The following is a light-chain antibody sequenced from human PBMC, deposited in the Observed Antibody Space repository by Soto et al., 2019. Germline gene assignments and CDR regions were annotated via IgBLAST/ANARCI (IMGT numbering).Light chain of an antibody. Sequence: EIVLTQSPGTLSLSPGERATLSCRASQSVSSTYLAWYQQKPGQAPRLLIYGASSRATGITDRFSGSGSGTDFTLTISRLEPEDFAVYYCQQYGGSPSYTFGQGTKLEIK. V-gene: IGKV3-20*01. CDR2: GAS. J-gene: IGKJ2*01. CDR3: QQYGGSPSYT. CDR1: QSVSSTY.